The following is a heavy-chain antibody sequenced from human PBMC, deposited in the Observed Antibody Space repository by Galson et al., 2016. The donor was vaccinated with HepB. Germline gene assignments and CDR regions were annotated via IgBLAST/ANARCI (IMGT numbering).Heavy chain of an antibody. V-gene: IGHV1-69*06. Sequence: QSGAEVKKPGESLKISCKASGGTFNNYAINWVRQAPGQGLEWMGGIIPMSDTRDYAQKFKGRVSLSADKSTGTAYMEMSSLRSEDTAVYYCMRGGFRWGDLSEYLHFDYWGLGTLVTVSS. CDR2: IIPMSDTR. J-gene: IGHJ4*02. CDR3: MRGGFRWGDLSEYLHFDY. D-gene: IGHD3-16*01. CDR1: GGTFNNYA.